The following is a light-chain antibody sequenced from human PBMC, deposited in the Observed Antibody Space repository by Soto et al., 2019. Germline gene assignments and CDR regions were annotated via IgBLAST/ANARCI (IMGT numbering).Light chain of an antibody. Sequence: QSVLTQPASVSGSPGQSITISCTGTSSDVGSYNYVSWYQHHPGKAPKLMIYDVINRPSGVSNRFSGSKSGNAASLTISGLHTEDEADYYCSSLTSSSTLYVFGTGTKLTVL. CDR3: SSLTSSSTLYV. CDR1: SSDVGSYNY. J-gene: IGLJ1*01. CDR2: DVI. V-gene: IGLV2-14*03.